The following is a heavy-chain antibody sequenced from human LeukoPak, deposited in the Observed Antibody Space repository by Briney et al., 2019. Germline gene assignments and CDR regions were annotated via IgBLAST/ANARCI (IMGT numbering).Heavy chain of an antibody. V-gene: IGHV4-34*01. CDR3: ARPQADSSSFGHWFDP. CDR2: INHSGGT. J-gene: IGHJ5*02. CDR1: GGSFRGYY. Sequence: SETLSLTCAVYGGSFRGYYWSWIRQPPGKGLEWIGEINHSGGTNYNPSLKSRVTISVDTSKNQFSLKLSSVTAADTAVYYCARPQADSSSFGHWFDPWGQGTLVTVSS. D-gene: IGHD6-13*01.